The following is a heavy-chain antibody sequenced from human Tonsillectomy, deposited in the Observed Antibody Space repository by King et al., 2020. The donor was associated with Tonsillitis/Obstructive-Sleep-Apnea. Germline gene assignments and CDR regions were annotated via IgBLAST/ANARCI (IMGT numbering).Heavy chain of an antibody. CDR1: GFTFSSYS. Sequence: VQLVESGGGLVQPGGSLRLSCAASGFTFSSYSMNWVRQAPGKGLEWVSYISSSSSTIYYADSVKGRFTISRDNAKNSLYLQMNSLRDEDTAVYYCARDRRITIFGVSPHARRSGYYDYWGQGTLVTVSS. CDR3: ARDRRITIFGVSPHARRSGYYDY. D-gene: IGHD3-3*01. CDR2: ISSSSSTI. V-gene: IGHV3-48*02. J-gene: IGHJ4*02.